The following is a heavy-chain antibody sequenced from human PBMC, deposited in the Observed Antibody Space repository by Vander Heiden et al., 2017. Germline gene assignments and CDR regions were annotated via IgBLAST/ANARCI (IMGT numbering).Heavy chain of an antibody. V-gene: IGHV4-39*01. CDR2: LYYSGST. D-gene: IGHD1-26*01. CDR3: GRHRPFGGSYYDDY. CDR1: GDSVSSSKNY. J-gene: IGHJ4*02. Sequence: QLQVQESGPGLVKPSETLSLTCAVSGDSVSSSKNYWVWIRQPPGRGLGWIGSLYYSGSTYYNPSLQSRVTISVDTSKNQFSLRLSSVTAADAAVYYCGRHRPFGGSYYDDYWGQGTLVTVSS.